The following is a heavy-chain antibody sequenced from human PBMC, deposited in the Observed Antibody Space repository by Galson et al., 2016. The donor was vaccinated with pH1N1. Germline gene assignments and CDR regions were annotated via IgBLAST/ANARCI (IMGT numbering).Heavy chain of an antibody. CDR1: GYTFTAHY. V-gene: IGHV1-2*02. Sequence: SVKVSCKASGYTFTAHYIHWVRQARGQGLEWMGWVNTDNGGTKFAAKFQGRVTMSRDRATTTAYMELGSLRSDDTAIDYCAKGAGANYLVDDWGQGTLVIVSS. J-gene: IGHJ4*02. CDR3: AKGAGANYLVDD. CDR2: VNTDNGGT. D-gene: IGHD4/OR15-4a*01.